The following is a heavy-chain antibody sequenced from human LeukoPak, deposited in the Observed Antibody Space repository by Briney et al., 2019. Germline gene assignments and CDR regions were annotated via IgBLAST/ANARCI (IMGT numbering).Heavy chain of an antibody. CDR3: AIRKTMVVTPFLDAFDI. CDR1: GGTFSSYA. V-gene: IGHV1-69*05. J-gene: IGHJ3*02. Sequence: SVKVSCKASGGTFSSYAVSWVRQAPGQGLEWMGGIIPIFGTANYAQKFQGRVTITTDESTSTAYMELSSLRSEDTAVYYCAIRKTMVVTPFLDAFDIWGQGTMVTVSS. D-gene: IGHD4-23*01. CDR2: IIPIFGTA.